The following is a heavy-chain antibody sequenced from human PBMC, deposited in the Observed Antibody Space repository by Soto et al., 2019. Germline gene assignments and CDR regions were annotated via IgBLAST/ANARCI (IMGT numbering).Heavy chain of an antibody. CDR3: GRDAASLAS. J-gene: IGHJ5*02. V-gene: IGHV1-3*01. CDR1: GDTFSNFA. D-gene: IGHD6-25*01. Sequence: QVQLVQSGAEVKKPGASVKVSCKASGDTFSNFAMNWVRQAPGQRLEWMGWINAANWNTKYAQKLQGRVTISRDTSASTAYMELSSLRSEDTAVYCCGRDAASLASWGQGTLVTVSS. CDR2: INAANWNT.